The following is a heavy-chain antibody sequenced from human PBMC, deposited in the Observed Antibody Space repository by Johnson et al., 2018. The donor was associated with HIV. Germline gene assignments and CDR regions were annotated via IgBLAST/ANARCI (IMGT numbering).Heavy chain of an antibody. D-gene: IGHD2-2*01. CDR2: INSDGSTT. CDR1: GFTFNNYW. V-gene: IGHV3-74*01. CDR3: AKDPLVVPAATLDAFDI. J-gene: IGHJ3*02. Sequence: VQLVESGGGVVQPGRSLRLSCAASGFTFNNYWMHWVRQAPGKGPVWVSRINSDGSTTDYADSVKGRFTISRDNSKNTLYLQMHSLRAEDTAIYYCAKDPLVVPAATLDAFDIWGQGTMVTVSS.